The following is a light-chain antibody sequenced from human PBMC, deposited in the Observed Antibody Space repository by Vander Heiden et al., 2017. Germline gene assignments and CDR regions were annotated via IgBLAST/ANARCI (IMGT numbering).Light chain of an antibody. CDR2: DAS. CDR3: QQTYNSWT. CDR1: QTIITF. Sequence: DIQMTQSPSSLSASIGDRVTITCRASQTIITFLNWYQKKPGKAPKLLVYDASKLQSGVPSRFSGSGSGTEFTLTISSLQPEDFATYYCQQTYNSWTFGQGTKVDMK. V-gene: IGKV1-39*01. J-gene: IGKJ1*01.